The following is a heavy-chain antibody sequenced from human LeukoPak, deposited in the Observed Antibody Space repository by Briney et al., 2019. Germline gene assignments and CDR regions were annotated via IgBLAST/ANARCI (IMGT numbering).Heavy chain of an antibody. D-gene: IGHD4-17*01. CDR1: GGSISSGDYY. CDR2: IYYSGNT. CDR3: AREGGHYAFDY. Sequence: PSQTLSLTCTVSGGSISSGDYYWSWIRQPPGKGLEWIGYIYYSGNTYYNPSLNSRVTISLDTSKDQFSLKLTSVTAADTAVYYCAREGGHYAFDYWGQGTLVTVSS. V-gene: IGHV4-30-4*01. J-gene: IGHJ4*02.